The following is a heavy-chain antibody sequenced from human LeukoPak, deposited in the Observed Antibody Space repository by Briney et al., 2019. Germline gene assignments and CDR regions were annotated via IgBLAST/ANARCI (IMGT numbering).Heavy chain of an antibody. V-gene: IGHV1-2*02. Sequence: ASVKVSCKASGYTFTGYYMHWVRQAPGQGLEWMGWINPNSGGTNYAQKFQGRVTITRDTSISTAYMELSRLRSDDTAVYYCARDMYYDSSRYPYWGQGTLVTVSS. D-gene: IGHD3-22*01. CDR2: INPNSGGT. J-gene: IGHJ4*02. CDR1: GYTFTGYY. CDR3: ARDMYYDSSRYPY.